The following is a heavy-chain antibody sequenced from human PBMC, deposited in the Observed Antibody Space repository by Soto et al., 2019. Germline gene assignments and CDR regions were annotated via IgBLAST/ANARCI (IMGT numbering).Heavy chain of an antibody. CDR1: GGTFSSYT. CDR3: ARDRTTVTTDYYYYGMDV. V-gene: IGHV1-69*08. Sequence: QVQLVQSGAEVKKPGSSVKVSCKASGGTFSSYTISWVRQAPGQGLEWMGRIIPILGIANYAQKFQGRVTITADKSTSTAYMELSSLSSEDTAVYYCARDRTTVTTDYYYYGMDVWGQGTTVTVSS. D-gene: IGHD4-17*01. CDR2: IIPILGIA. J-gene: IGHJ6*02.